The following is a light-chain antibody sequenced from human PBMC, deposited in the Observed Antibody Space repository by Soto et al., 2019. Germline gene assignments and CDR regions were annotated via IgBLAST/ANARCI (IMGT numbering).Light chain of an antibody. J-gene: IGLJ2*01. Sequence: QSVLTQPASVSGSPGQSITISCTGTSSDIGTYNYVSWYQQYPGKAPKLIIYDVTKRPSGVPDRFSGSKSGNTASLTISGLQAEDEADYYCCSFAGLFGGGTKLTVL. CDR3: CSFAGL. CDR1: SSDIGTYNY. V-gene: IGLV2-14*03. CDR2: DVT.